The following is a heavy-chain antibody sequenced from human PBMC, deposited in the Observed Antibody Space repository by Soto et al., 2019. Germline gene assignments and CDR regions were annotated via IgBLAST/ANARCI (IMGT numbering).Heavy chain of an antibody. V-gene: IGHV5-51*01. CDR2: IYPGDSDT. D-gene: IGHD6-13*01. CDR3: ARAAAAGKYYYGVDV. CDR1: GYSFTSYW. Sequence: GEALKISCKGSGYSFTSYWIGWVRQMPGKGLEWMGIIYPGDSDTRYSPSFQGQVTISADKSITTAYLQWSSLKASDTAMYYCARAAAAGKYYYGVDVWGQGTTVTVSS. J-gene: IGHJ6*02.